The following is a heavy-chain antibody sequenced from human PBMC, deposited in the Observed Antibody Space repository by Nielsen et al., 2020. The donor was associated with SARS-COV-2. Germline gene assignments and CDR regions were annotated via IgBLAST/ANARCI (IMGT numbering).Heavy chain of an antibody. D-gene: IGHD3-9*01. Sequence: GESLKISCAASGFTFSSYGMHWVRQAPGKGLEWVAVISYDGSNKYYADSVKGRFTIPRDNSKNTLYLQMNSLRAEDTAVYYCARDGNDILTGYYGMDVWGKRTTVTVSS. CDR2: ISYDGSNK. CDR1: GFTFSSYG. V-gene: IGHV3-30*03. CDR3: ARDGNDILTGYYGMDV. J-gene: IGHJ6*03.